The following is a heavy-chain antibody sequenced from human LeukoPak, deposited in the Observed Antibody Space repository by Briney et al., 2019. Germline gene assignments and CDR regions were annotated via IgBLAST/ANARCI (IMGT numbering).Heavy chain of an antibody. V-gene: IGHV3-7*01. CDR1: GFTFSTYW. D-gene: IGHD2-21*02. CDR2: INQDASEI. CDR3: ATDRDNSDWQKRFDS. Sequence: PGGSLRLSCAASGFTFSTYWRIWYHQAPGKGLQWVGNINQDASEINYVDSVRGRFTISRDNAKNSLHLQMNSLRAEDTAVYYCATDRDNSDWQKRFDSWGQGTLVTVSS. J-gene: IGHJ4*02.